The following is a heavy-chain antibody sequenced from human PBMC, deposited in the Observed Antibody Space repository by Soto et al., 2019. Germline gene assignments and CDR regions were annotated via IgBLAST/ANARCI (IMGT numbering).Heavy chain of an antibody. J-gene: IGHJ5*02. CDR3: AMSLWFGNTPNWFDP. CDR2: IYFSGRT. D-gene: IGHD3-10*01. CDR1: GGSVSGGSYY. V-gene: IGHV4-61*01. Sequence: SETLSLTCTVSGGSVSGGSYYWNWIRQPPGKGLEWIGYIYFSGRTNYNPSLKSRVTISIDTSKNQFSLKLSSVTAADTAVYYCAMSLWFGNTPNWFDPWGQGTLVTVSS.